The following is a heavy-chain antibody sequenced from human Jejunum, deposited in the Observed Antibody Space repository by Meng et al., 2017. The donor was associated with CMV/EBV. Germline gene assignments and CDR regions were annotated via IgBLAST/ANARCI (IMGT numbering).Heavy chain of an antibody. CDR2: IGASGGSA. J-gene: IGHJ4*02. Sequence: EVQFLESGGGLVQPGGSLRLSCATSGFTFSNYAMSWVRQTPGKRLEWVSAIGASGGSAYYADSVKGRFTISRDNSKNTFYLQMNSLRADDTAIYYCAKFPEMSPYWGQGALVTVSS. V-gene: IGHV3-23*01. D-gene: IGHD5-24*01. CDR1: GFTFSNYA. CDR3: AKFPEMSPY.